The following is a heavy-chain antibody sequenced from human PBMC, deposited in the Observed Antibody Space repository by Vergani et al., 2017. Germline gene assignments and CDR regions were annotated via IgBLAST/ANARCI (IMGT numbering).Heavy chain of an antibody. D-gene: IGHD1-26*01. CDR3: ARDRGEVEHWEPRPYFDY. Sequence: QVQLVESGGGVVQPGRSLRLSCAAYGFTFSSYGMHWVRQAPGKGLEWVAVISYDGSNKYYADSVKGRFTISRDNSKNTLYLQMNSLRAEDTAVYYCARDRGEVEHWEPRPYFDYWGQGTLVTVSS. CDR1: GFTFSSYG. J-gene: IGHJ4*02. CDR2: ISYDGSNK. V-gene: IGHV3-30*03.